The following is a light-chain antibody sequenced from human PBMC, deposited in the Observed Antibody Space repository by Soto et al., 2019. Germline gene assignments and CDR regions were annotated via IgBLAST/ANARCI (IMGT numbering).Light chain of an antibody. CDR2: GAS. Sequence: EIVMTQSPATLSVSPEERATLSCRATQSVSSNLAWYQQKPGQAPRLLIYGASTRATGIPARFSGSGSGTEFTLTISSLQSEDFAVYYCHQYNNWPRTFGQGTKVEIK. CDR1: QSVSSN. J-gene: IGKJ1*01. CDR3: HQYNNWPRT. V-gene: IGKV3-15*01.